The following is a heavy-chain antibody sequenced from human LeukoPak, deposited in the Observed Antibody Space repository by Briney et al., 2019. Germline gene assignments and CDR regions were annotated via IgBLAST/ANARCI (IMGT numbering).Heavy chain of an antibody. Sequence: ASVKVSCKVSGYTLTELSMHWVRQAPGKGLEWMGGFDPEDGETIYAQKFQGRVTMTEDTSTDTAYMELSSLRSKDTAVYYCATENYYYDSSGYDAFDIWGQGTMVTVSS. CDR2: FDPEDGET. J-gene: IGHJ3*02. V-gene: IGHV1-24*01. CDR3: ATENYYYDSSGYDAFDI. D-gene: IGHD3-22*01. CDR1: GYTLTELS.